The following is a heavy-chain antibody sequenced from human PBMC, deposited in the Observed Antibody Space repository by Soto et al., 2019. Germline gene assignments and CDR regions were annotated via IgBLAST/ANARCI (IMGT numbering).Heavy chain of an antibody. D-gene: IGHD2-2*01. Sequence: QVLLEQSGAEVKRPGASVKVSCKASGYTFSNYGIIWVRQAPGQGLEWMGWIRGYNGDTNYAQKLQDRVTMTIDTPTPTAYMELRSLRSDDTAVYYCARGCSSTTCFGSFDPWGQGTLVTVSS. J-gene: IGHJ5*02. CDR1: GYTFSNYG. V-gene: IGHV1-18*01. CDR3: ARGCSSTTCFGSFDP. CDR2: IRGYNGDT.